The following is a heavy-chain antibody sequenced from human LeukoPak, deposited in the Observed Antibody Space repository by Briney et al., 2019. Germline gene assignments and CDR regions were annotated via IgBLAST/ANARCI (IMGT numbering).Heavy chain of an antibody. Sequence: PSETLSLTCAVYGGSFSGYYWSWIRQPPGKGLEWIGEINHSGSTNYNPSLKSRVTISVDTSKNQFSLKLSSVTAADTAVHYCARGGSGWYSDYWGQGTLVTVSS. D-gene: IGHD6-19*01. V-gene: IGHV4-34*01. CDR2: INHSGST. J-gene: IGHJ4*02. CDR1: GGSFSGYY. CDR3: ARGGSGWYSDY.